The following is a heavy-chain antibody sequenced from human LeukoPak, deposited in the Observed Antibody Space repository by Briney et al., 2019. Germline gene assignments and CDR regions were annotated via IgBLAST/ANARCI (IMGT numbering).Heavy chain of an antibody. Sequence: ASVKVSCKASRYTFTGYYMNWVGQAPGQGLEWMGWINPNSGGTNYAQKFQGRVTMTRDTSISTAYMELSRLRSDDTAVYYCARDLGATEYYYYYMDVWGKGTTVTVSS. J-gene: IGHJ6*03. CDR2: INPNSGGT. CDR3: ARDLGATEYYYYYMDV. CDR1: RYTFTGYY. D-gene: IGHD3-16*01. V-gene: IGHV1-2*02.